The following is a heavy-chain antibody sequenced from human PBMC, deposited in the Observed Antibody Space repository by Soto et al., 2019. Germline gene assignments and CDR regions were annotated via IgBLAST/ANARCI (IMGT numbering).Heavy chain of an antibody. CDR3: ARSGSSWSEFDY. J-gene: IGHJ4*02. V-gene: IGHV1-2*04. D-gene: IGHD6-13*01. Sequence: ASVKVSCKASGYTFTGYYMHWVRQAPRQGLEWMGWINPNSGGTNYAQKFQGWVTMTRDTSISTAYMELSRLRSDDTTVYYCARSGSSWSEFDYWGQGTLVTVSS. CDR1: GYTFTGYY. CDR2: INPNSGGT.